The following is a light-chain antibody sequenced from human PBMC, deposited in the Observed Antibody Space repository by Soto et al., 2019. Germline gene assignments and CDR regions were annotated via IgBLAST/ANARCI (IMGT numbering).Light chain of an antibody. J-gene: IGKJ1*01. CDR2: GAS. CDR1: QSVSSK. CDR3: QQRSNWPT. V-gene: IGKV3-15*01. Sequence: EIVMTQSPATLSVSPGEGATLSCRASQSVSSKLAWYQQKPGQAPRLLIYGASTRATGIPARFSGSGSETDFTLTISSLEPEDFAVYYCQQRSNWPTFGQGTKVDIK.